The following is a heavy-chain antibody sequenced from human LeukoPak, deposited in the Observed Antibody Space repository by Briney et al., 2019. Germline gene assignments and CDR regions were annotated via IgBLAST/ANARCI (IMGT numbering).Heavy chain of an antibody. CDR3: ARCPLISFTFGGVLFDY. D-gene: IGHD3-16*01. Sequence: ASVKLSCKASGATVSSYAISWVRQAPGPGLGRLGGIVLIFSTANYAQKSQCRVTITADESARAAYMELISLRSGDTAVYYCARCPLISFTFGGVLFDYWVQGTLVTVSS. CDR1: GATVSSYA. J-gene: IGHJ4*02. CDR2: IVLIFSTA. V-gene: IGHV1-69*13.